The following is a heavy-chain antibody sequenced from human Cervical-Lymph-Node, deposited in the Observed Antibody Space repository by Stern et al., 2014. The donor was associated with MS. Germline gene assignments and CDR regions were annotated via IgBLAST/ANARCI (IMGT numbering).Heavy chain of an antibody. J-gene: IGHJ4*02. D-gene: IGHD4-17*01. Sequence: EVQLVESGGGLVQPGRSLRLSCAASGFTFNDYSMHWFRQAPGKGLEWVSGISWDGGSTEYAASVKGRFAISRDNARNSLFLHMNSLRPEDTAFYYCTKTTVTTRPFEYWGQGILVTVSS. V-gene: IGHV3-9*01. CDR3: TKTTVTTRPFEY. CDR2: ISWDGGST. CDR1: GFTFNDYS.